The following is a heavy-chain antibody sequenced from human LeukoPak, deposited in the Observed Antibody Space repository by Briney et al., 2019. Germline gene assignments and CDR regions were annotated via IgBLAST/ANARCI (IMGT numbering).Heavy chain of an antibody. Sequence: GGSLRLSCAASGFTFSSYSMNWVRQAPGKGLEWVSSISSSSSYIYYADSVKGRFTISRDNAKNSLYLQMNSLRAEDTAVYYCARGSHSAYGMDVWGQGTTVTVSS. CDR1: GFTFSSYS. J-gene: IGHJ6*02. D-gene: IGHD2-2*01. CDR2: ISSSSSYI. CDR3: ARGSHSAYGMDV. V-gene: IGHV3-21*01.